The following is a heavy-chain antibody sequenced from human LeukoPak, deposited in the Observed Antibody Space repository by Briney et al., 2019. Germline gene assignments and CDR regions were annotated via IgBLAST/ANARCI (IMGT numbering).Heavy chain of an antibody. CDR1: GGSISSGGYY. V-gene: IGHV4-30-2*01. CDR3: AREYYDSSGYPDAFDI. Sequence: SQTLSLTCTVSGGSISSGGYYWSWIRQPPGKGLEWIGYIYHSGSTYYNPSLKSRVTISVDRSKNQFSLKLSSVTAADTAVYYCAREYYDSSGYPDAFDIWGQGTMVTVSS. D-gene: IGHD3-22*01. CDR2: IYHSGST. J-gene: IGHJ3*02.